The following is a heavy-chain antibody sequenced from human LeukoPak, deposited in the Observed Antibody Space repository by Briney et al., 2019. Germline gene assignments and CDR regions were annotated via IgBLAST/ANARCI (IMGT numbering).Heavy chain of an antibody. CDR1: RQSVSGSRSY. Sequence: SETLSLTCAVYRQSVSGSRSYWAWIRQPPGKGLEWIGNVLLSGRTTYNPALESRVSISMDSSKNQFSLTLTSVTAADTAVYYCAKEPDGIRFDPWGQGTLVTVSS. CDR3: AKEPDGIRFDP. CDR2: VLLSGRT. D-gene: IGHD1-14*01. V-gene: IGHV4-34*12. J-gene: IGHJ5*02.